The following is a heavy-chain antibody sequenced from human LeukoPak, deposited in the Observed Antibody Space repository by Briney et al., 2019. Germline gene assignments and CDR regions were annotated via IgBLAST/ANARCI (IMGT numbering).Heavy chain of an antibody. J-gene: IGHJ4*02. CDR3: ARELEIAVAGTLGY. Sequence: SVKVSCKASGGTFSSYAISWVRQAPGQGLEWMGRIIPILGIANYAQKFQGRVTITADKSTSTAYMELSSLRSEDTAVYYCARELEIAVAGTLGYWGQGTLVTVSS. CDR1: GGTFSSYA. CDR2: IIPILGIA. D-gene: IGHD6-19*01. V-gene: IGHV1-69*04.